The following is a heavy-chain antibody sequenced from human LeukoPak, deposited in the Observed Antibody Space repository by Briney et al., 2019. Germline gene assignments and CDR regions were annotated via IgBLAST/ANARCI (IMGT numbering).Heavy chain of an antibody. D-gene: IGHD6-19*01. CDR2: ISDSGDIT. J-gene: IGHJ4*02. CDR3: AKDALRSDGWYFFDL. CDR1: GFAFSKLA. V-gene: IGHV3-23*01. Sequence: GGSLRLSCAASGFAFSKLAKGWVRQAPGKGLEWVSVISDSGDITYYADSVKGRFTISRDNSKHTLYLHMNSLRAEDTALYYCAKDALRSDGWYFFDLWGQGTLVTVSS.